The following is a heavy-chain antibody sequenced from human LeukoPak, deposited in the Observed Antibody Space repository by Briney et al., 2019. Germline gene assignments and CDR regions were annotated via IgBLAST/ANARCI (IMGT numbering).Heavy chain of an antibody. D-gene: IGHD1-1*01. Sequence: GGSLRLSCAASGFTFRNYWMGWVRQAPGKGLEWVANTKPDGTAEYYADSVRGRFTTSRDNSRRTLYLHLKGLRHEDSAVYFCARARRTTVAFIDAFDLWGRGTTLTVSS. CDR1: GFTFRNYW. CDR2: TKPDGTAE. CDR3: ARARRTTVAFIDAFDL. J-gene: IGHJ3*01. V-gene: IGHV3-7*01.